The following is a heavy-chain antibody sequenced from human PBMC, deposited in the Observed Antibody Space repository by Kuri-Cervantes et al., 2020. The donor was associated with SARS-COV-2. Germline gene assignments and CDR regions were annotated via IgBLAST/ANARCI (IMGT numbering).Heavy chain of an antibody. Sequence: SETLSLTCAVYGGSFSGYYWSWIRQPPGKGLEWIGEINYSGSTNYNPSLKSRVAMSLDTSTNHFSLKLTSVTAADTAVYYCARDVGATTAYYYYYMDVWGKGTTVTVSS. CDR1: GGSFSGYY. CDR2: INYSGST. V-gene: IGHV4-34*01. CDR3: ARDVGATTAYYYYYMDV. D-gene: IGHD1-26*01. J-gene: IGHJ6*03.